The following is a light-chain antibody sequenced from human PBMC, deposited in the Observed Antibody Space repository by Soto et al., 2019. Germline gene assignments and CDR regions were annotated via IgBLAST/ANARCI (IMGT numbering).Light chain of an antibody. CDR1: QRISSN. Sequence: EIVLTQSPATLSLSPGERATLSCRASQRISSNLAWYQQRPGQAPRLLIYGASTRAPGIPARFSGSGSETEFTLTISSLQSEDFAVYYCQHYNNWPPWTFGQGTKVDIK. CDR2: GAS. CDR3: QHYNNWPPWT. V-gene: IGKV3-15*01. J-gene: IGKJ1*01.